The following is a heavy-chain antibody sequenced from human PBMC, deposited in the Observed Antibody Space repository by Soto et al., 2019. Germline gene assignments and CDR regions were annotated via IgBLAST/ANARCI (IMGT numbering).Heavy chain of an antibody. J-gene: IGHJ4*02. CDR2: ISHTGTT. CDR3: ARVISSRHDYFAY. Sequence: SETLSLTCAVSGDSISGSQWWSWVRLPPGKGLEWIGEISHTGTTNYNPSLKSRVTMSVDKPKNQFSLTLTSVTAADTAVYYCARVISSRHDYFAYCGQRSAVPVSS. V-gene: IGHV4-4*02. CDR1: GDSISGSQW. D-gene: IGHD2-15*01.